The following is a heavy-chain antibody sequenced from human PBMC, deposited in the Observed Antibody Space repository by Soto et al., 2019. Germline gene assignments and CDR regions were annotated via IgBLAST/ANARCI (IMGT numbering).Heavy chain of an antibody. Sequence: SETLSLTCAVSGYSITSGYYWGWIRQPPGKGLEWMGTIHHTGGTYYNPSLKSRVSMSIDTSKNQFSLRLSSVTAAGTAVHYCARVGPDWNSVSCIRGRWFDPWGQGTLVTVSS. CDR1: GYSITSGYY. J-gene: IGHJ5*02. CDR2: IHHTGGT. D-gene: IGHD3-16*01. V-gene: IGHV4-38-2*01. CDR3: ARVGPDWNSVSCIRGRWFDP.